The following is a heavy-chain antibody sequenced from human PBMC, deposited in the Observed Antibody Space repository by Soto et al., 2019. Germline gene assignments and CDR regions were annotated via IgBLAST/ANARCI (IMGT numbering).Heavy chain of an antibody. J-gene: IGHJ4*02. V-gene: IGHV1-69*06. CDR3: GSIAVAGHFDY. Sequence: QVQLVQSGAEVKKPGSSVKVSCKASGGTFSSYAISWVRQAPGQGLEWMGGIIPIFGTANYAQKFQGIVTITADKSTSTAYMGLSSLRSEDTAVYYCGSIAVAGHFDYWGQGTLVTDSS. CDR2: IIPIFGTA. CDR1: GGTFSSYA. D-gene: IGHD6-19*01.